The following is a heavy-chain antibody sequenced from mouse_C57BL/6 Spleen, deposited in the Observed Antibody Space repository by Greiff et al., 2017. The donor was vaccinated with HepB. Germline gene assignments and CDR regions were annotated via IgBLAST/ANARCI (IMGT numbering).Heavy chain of an antibody. CDR1: GYTFTSYW. J-gene: IGHJ1*03. CDR3: ARFLENYGSSYCYFDV. V-gene: IGHV1-64*01. CDR2: IHPNSGST. Sequence: QVQLQQPGAELVKPGASVKLSCTASGYTFTSYWMHWVKQRPVQGLEWIGMIHPNSGSTNYNEKFKSKATLTVDKSSSTDYMQHSSLTSEDSAVYYGARFLENYGSSYCYFDVWGTGTTVTVSS. D-gene: IGHD1-1*01.